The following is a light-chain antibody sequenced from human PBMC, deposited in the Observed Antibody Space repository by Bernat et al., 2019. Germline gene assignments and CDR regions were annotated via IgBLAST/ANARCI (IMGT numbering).Light chain of an antibody. CDR1: SSNIGAGYD. J-gene: IGLJ1*01. Sequence: QSVLTQPPSVSGAPGQRVTISCTGSSSNIGAGYDVHWYQQLPGTAPKLLIYGNSNRPSGVPDRFSGSKSGTSASLAITGLQAEDEADYYCQSYWVFGTGTKVTVL. CDR3: QSYWV. CDR2: GNS. V-gene: IGLV1-40*01.